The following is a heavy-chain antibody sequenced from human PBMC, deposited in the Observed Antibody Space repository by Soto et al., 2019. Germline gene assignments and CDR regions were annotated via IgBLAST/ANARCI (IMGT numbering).Heavy chain of an antibody. V-gene: IGHV1-69*01. Sequence: QVPLVQSGAEVKKPGSSVKVSCKASGGTFSSYAISWVRQAPGQGLEWMGGIIPIFGTANYAQKFQGRVTITADESTSTAYMELSSLRSEDTAVYYCARGYCSGGSCYSGYEYFQHWGQGTLVTVSS. D-gene: IGHD2-15*01. CDR1: GGTFSSYA. CDR2: IIPIFGTA. J-gene: IGHJ1*01. CDR3: ARGYCSGGSCYSGYEYFQH.